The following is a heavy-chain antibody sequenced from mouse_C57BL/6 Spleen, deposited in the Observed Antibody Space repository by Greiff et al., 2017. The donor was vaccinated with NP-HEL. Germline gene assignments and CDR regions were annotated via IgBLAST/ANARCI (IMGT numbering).Heavy chain of an antibody. D-gene: IGHD3-2*02. Sequence: VKLQESGPELVKPGASVKISCKASGYAFSSSWMNWVKQRPGKGLEWIGRIYPGDGDTNYNGKFKGKATLTADKSSSTAYMQLSSLTSEDSAVYFCASPQATWFAYWGQGTLVTVSA. V-gene: IGHV1-82*01. CDR2: IYPGDGDT. CDR3: ASPQATWFAY. CDR1: GYAFSSSW. J-gene: IGHJ3*01.